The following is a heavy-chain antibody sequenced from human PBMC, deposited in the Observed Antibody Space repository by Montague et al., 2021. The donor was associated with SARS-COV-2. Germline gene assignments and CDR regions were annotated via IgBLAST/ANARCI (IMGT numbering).Heavy chain of an antibody. CDR2: IYYTVST. CDR3: ARDSSSWYYWFDA. J-gene: IGHJ5*02. D-gene: IGHD6-13*01. V-gene: IGHV4-39*01. Sequence: IYYTVSTYYNPSLNSLVTISVDTSKNQFSPKLSSVTAADTAVYYCARDSSSWYYWFDAWGQGTLVNVAS.